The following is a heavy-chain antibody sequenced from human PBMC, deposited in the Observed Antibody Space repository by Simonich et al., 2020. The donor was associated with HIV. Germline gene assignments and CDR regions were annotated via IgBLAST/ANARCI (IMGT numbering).Heavy chain of an antibody. J-gene: IGHJ5*02. V-gene: IGHV3-21*01. D-gene: IGHD3-22*01. CDR3: TRDTFYYDTSGPFP. CDR2: IRSTSSFI. Sequence: EVHLVESGGGLVKPGGSLRLSCAASEFTFTSYSMNWVRQAPGKGLGWVSSIRSTSSFIYYADSVKGRFIISRDNAKNSLYLQMNSLRAEDTAVYYCTRDTFYYDTSGPFPWGPGTLVTVSS. CDR1: EFTFTSYS.